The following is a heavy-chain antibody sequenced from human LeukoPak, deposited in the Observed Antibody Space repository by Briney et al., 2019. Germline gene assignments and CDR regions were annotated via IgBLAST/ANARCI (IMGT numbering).Heavy chain of an antibody. J-gene: IGHJ6*02. CDR3: ANDWREAVDTAMVSHYYGMDV. CDR1: GFTFSSYA. V-gene: IGHV3-23*01. D-gene: IGHD5-18*01. CDR2: ISGSGGST. Sequence: PGGSLRLSCAASGFTFSSYAMSWVRQAPGKGLEWASAISGSGGSTYYADSVKGRFTISRDNSKNTLYLQMNSLRAEDTAVYYCANDWREAVDTAMVSHYYGMDVWGQGTTVTVSS.